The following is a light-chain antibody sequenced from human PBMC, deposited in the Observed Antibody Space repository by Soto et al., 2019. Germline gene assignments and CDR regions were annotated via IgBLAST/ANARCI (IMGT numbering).Light chain of an antibody. V-gene: IGKV1-39*01. CDR3: QQTASAPPWT. CDR2: GAS. CDR1: QRIGTY. Sequence: DIQMTQSPTSLSASVGDRVTISCRASQRIGTYLAWYQQKPGKAPRLLISGASSVQSGVPPRFSGSGSATDFILTISSLRLEDIATYYCQQTASAPPWTFGQGNKVEIK. J-gene: IGKJ1*01.